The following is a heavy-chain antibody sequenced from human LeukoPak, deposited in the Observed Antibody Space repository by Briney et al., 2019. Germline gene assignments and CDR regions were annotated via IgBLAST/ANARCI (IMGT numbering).Heavy chain of an antibody. J-gene: IGHJ4*02. V-gene: IGHV1-46*01. D-gene: IGHD2-2*01. CDR1: GYTFTSYY. CDR2: INPSGGST. CDR3: AREPAADCSSTSCYEN. Sequence: PGGSLRLSCAASGYTFTSYYMHWVRQAPGQGLEWMGIINPSGGSTSYAQKFQGRVTMTRDTSTSTVYMELSSLRSEDTAVYYCAREPAADCSSTSCYENWGQGTLVTVSS.